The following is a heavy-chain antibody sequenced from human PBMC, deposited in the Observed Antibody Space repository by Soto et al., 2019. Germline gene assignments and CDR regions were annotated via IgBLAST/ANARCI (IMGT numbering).Heavy chain of an antibody. Sequence: GGSLRLSCVASGFTFTNYGMHWVRQAPDKGLEWVAVIWHDGSATFYPDSVKGRFTISRDNSKNTVYLQMNSLRAEDTAVYYCGRDFENGEYSSGRRCLDYWGQGA. CDR1: GFTFTNYG. V-gene: IGHV3-33*01. CDR2: IWHDGSAT. CDR3: GRDFENGEYSSGRRCLDY. J-gene: IGHJ4*02. D-gene: IGHD6-19*01.